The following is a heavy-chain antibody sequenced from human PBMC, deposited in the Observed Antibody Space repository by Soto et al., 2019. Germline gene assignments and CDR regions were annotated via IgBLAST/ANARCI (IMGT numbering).Heavy chain of an antibody. CDR3: HGYGY. J-gene: IGHJ4*02. D-gene: IGHD5-12*01. CDR1: GFTVSSGNY. V-gene: IGHV3-53*01. Sequence: PGGSLILSCVVSGFTVSSGNYMSWVRQAPGKGLEWVSVIYSGGTTFYADSVKGRFTISRDNSKNTLYLQMNSLRAEDTAVYYCHGYGYWGQGTLVTVSS. CDR2: IYSGGTT.